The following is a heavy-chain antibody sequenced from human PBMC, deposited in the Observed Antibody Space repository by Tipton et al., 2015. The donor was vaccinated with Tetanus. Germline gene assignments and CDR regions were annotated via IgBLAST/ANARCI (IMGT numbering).Heavy chain of an antibody. D-gene: IGHD1-7*01. CDR1: GYSFTDYY. J-gene: IGHJ4*02. V-gene: IGHV1-46*01. CDR3: ARQSASWNFYFDY. Sequence: QSGAEVKKPGASVKISCKASGYSFTDYYMHWVRQAPGQGLEWIGIINPGSNSRSYARKFQGRITITADESTNAVHLEFFSLRSGDTAVYFCARQSASWNFYFDYWGQGTLVIVSS. CDR2: INPGSNSR.